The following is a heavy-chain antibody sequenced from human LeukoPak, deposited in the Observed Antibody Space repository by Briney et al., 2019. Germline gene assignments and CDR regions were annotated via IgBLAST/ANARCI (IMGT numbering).Heavy chain of an antibody. CDR3: ARGGLYSSGFFNC. Sequence: GGSLRLSCATSGFTFSSYAMSWVRQAPGKGLEWVSSISSSSSYIYYADSVKGRFTISRDNAKNSLYLQMNSLRAEDTAVYYCARGGLYSSGFFNCSGQGTLVTVSS. CDR1: GFTFSSYA. V-gene: IGHV3-21*01. CDR2: ISSSSSYI. J-gene: IGHJ4*02. D-gene: IGHD6-19*01.